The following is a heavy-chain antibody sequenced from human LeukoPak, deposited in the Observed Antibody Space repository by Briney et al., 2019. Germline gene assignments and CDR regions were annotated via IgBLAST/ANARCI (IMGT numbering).Heavy chain of an antibody. CDR2: ISGSGGST. V-gene: IGHV3-23*01. D-gene: IGHD3-22*01. CDR3: ARDYYDRRNDY. CDR1: GSTFSSYA. Sequence: GGSLRLSCAASGSTFSSYAMSWVRQAPGKGLEWVSAISGSGGSTYYADSVKGRFTISRDNSKNTLYLQMNSLRAEDTAVYYCARDYYDRRNDYWGQGTLVTVSS. J-gene: IGHJ4*02.